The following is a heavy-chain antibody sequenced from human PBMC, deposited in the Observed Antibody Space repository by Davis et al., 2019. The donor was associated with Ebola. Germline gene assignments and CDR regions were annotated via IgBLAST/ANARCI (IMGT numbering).Heavy chain of an antibody. J-gene: IGHJ4*02. CDR2: ISTTSRTI. CDR1: GFSFGSYS. Sequence: GGSLRLSCTASGFSFGSYSMNWVRQAPGKGLEWVSYISTTSRTIYYTDSVKGRFTISRDNARNSLYLQMNGLRDEDTAVYYCARDLLNEIVIPTYFDSWGQGTLVTVSS. D-gene: IGHD3-10*01. CDR3: ARDLLNEIVIPTYFDS. V-gene: IGHV3-48*02.